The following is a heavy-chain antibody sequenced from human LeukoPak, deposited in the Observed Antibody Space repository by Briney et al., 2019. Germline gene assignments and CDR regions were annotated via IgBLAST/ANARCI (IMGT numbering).Heavy chain of an antibody. Sequence: ASVKVSCKASGGTFSSYAISWVRQAPGQGLEWMGVIIPIFGTANYAQKFQGRVTITADESTSTAYMELSSLRSEDTAVYYCAKEVAGDYYGMDVWGQGTPVTVSS. D-gene: IGHD6-19*01. CDR2: IIPIFGTA. V-gene: IGHV1-69*01. CDR3: AKEVAGDYYGMDV. J-gene: IGHJ6*02. CDR1: GGTFSSYA.